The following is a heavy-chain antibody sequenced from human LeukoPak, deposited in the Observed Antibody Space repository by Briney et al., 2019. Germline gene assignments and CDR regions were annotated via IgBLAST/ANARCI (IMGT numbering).Heavy chain of an antibody. CDR3: ARGIPRDWFDP. D-gene: IGHD5-18*01. CDR1: GSTFTGYY. Sequence: ASVKVSCKASGSTFTGYYMHWVRQAPGQGLEWMGWIDPNRGGTNYAQKFQGRVTMTRDTSISTAYMELSRLRSDDTAVYYCARGIPRDWFDPWGQGTLVTVSS. J-gene: IGHJ5*02. CDR2: IDPNRGGT. V-gene: IGHV1-2*02.